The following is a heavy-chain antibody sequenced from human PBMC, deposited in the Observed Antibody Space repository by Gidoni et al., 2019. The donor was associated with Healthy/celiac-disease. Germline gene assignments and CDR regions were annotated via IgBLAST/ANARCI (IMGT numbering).Heavy chain of an antibody. CDR1: GFPFSRYA. CDR3: ASAWYFDY. Sequence: EVQLLASGGGLVQPGGSLRLSCAASGFPFSRYAMSWVRQAPGKGVEWVSDISGSGCRTYYADSVKVRCTISRDNSKNTLYLQMNSLRAEDTAVYYCASAWYFDYWGQGTLVTVSS. J-gene: IGHJ4*02. V-gene: IGHV3-23*01. CDR2: ISGSGCRT.